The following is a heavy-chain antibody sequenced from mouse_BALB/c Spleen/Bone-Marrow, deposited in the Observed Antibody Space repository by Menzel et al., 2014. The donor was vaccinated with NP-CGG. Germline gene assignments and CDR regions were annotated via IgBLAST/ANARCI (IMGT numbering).Heavy chain of an antibody. Sequence: EVMLVESGGGLVQPGGSRKLSCAASGFTFSNFGMHWVRQAPEKGLEWVAYISSGSSTIYYADTVKGRFTISRDNPKNPLFLQMTSLRSEDTAMYYCARRASPTGPMDYWGQGTSVTVSS. V-gene: IGHV5-17*02. CDR1: GFTFSNFG. D-gene: IGHD1-1*01. CDR3: ARRASPTGPMDY. J-gene: IGHJ4*01. CDR2: ISSGSSTI.